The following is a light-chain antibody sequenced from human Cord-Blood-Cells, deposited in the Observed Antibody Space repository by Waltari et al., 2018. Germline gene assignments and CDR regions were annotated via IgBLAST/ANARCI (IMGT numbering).Light chain of an antibody. J-gene: IGLJ3*02. CDR3: NSRDSSGNHWV. V-gene: IGLV3-19*01. CDR1: SLRSYY. Sequence: SSELTQDPAVSVALGQTVRITCQGDSLRSYYGTWYHQKPGQGPIIVIYGKNNRPSGIPDLFSGCSSGKTASLTITGAQAEDEADYYGNSRDSSGNHWVFGGGTRLTVL. CDR2: GKN.